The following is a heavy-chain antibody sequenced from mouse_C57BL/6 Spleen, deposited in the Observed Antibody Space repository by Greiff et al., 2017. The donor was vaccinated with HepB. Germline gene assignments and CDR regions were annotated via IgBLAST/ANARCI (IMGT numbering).Heavy chain of an antibody. J-gene: IGHJ2*01. CDR1: GYTFTSYG. D-gene: IGHD1-1*01. V-gene: IGHV1-81*01. Sequence: QVQLQQSGAELARPGASVKLSCKASGYTFTSYGISWVKQRTGQGLEWIGEIYPRSGNTYYNEKFKGKATLTADKSSSTAYMELRSLTSEDSAVYFCARCMSITTVVAGFDYWGQGTTLTVSS. CDR2: IYPRSGNT. CDR3: ARCMSITTVVAGFDY.